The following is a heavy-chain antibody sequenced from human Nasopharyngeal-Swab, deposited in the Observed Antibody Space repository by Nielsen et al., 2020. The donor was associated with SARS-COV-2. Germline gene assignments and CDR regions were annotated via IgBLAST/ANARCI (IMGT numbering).Heavy chain of an antibody. CDR3: AKDHGYYYGMDV. CDR1: GFTFDDYA. J-gene: IGHJ6*02. CDR2: ISWNSGSI. Sequence: SLKISCAASGFTFDDYAMHWVRQAPGKGLEWVSGISWNSGSIGYADSVKGRFTISRDNAKNSLYLQMNSLRAEDTALYYCAKDHGYYYGMDVWGQGTTATVSS. V-gene: IGHV3-9*01.